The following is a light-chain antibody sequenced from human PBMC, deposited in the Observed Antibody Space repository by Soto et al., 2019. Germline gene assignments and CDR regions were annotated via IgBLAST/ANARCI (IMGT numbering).Light chain of an antibody. Sequence: QSVLTQPASVSGSPGQSITISGTGTSSDVGSYNLVSWYQQHPGKAPKLMIYEVSKRPSGVSNRFSGSKSGNTASLTISGLQAEDEADYYCCSYAGSSTFVVFGGGTQLTVL. J-gene: IGLJ2*01. CDR1: SSDVGSYNL. CDR3: CSYAGSSTFVV. CDR2: EVS. V-gene: IGLV2-23*02.